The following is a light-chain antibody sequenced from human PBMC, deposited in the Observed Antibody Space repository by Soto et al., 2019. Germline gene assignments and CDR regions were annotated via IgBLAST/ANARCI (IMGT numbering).Light chain of an antibody. CDR1: SSDVGGYNY. J-gene: IGLJ3*02. Sequence: QSALTQPASVSGSPGQSITISCTGTSSDVGGYNYVAWFQQRPGKAPKLLIYEVSNRPSGVSNRFSGSKSGNTASLTISGLQAEDEADYYCSSYRNSSTWVFGGGTQLTVL. V-gene: IGLV2-14*01. CDR2: EVS. CDR3: SSYRNSSTWV.